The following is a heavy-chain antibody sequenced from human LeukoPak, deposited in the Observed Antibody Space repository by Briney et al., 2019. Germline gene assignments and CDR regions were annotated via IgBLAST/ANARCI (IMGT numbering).Heavy chain of an antibody. J-gene: IGHJ4*02. CDR3: ARMYGAYFDH. Sequence: GESLKISCKGSGYNFPTYWIAWVRQMPGKGLEWMGIIYPSDSDTRYSPSFQGQVTISADKSISTAYLQWSSLKASDTAMYYCARMYGAYFDHWGPGTLVTVSS. CDR1: GYNFPTYW. D-gene: IGHD2-8*01. V-gene: IGHV5-51*01. CDR2: IYPSDSDT.